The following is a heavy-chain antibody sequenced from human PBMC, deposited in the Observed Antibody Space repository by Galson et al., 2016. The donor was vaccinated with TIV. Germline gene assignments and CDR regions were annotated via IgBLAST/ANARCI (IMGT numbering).Heavy chain of an antibody. CDR2: INQDGSEK. CDR1: GFTSSRFW. D-gene: IGHD2-8*01. CDR3: VMYESGLPN. J-gene: IGHJ4*02. Sequence: SLRLSCAASGFTSSRFWMTWVRQTSLRGLEWVANINQDGSEKHYVDSVKGRFTISRHSSRNTLYLQMNSLRVDDTAVYYCVMYESGLPNWGQGTLVTVSS. V-gene: IGHV3-7*03.